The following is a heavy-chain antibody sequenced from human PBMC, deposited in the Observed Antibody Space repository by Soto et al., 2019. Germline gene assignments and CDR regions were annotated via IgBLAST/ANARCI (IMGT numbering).Heavy chain of an antibody. CDR3: ARAPDKYYFDS. J-gene: IGHJ4*02. CDR1: GVSFNGDY. V-gene: IGHV4-34*01. Sequence: QVQLQQWGAGLLKPSETLSLTCAVYGVSFNGDYWSWIRQPPGKGPEWIGDINHSGSTNYKPSLKSRVTISVDTSKNQFSLNLRAVPAADMAVFYCARAPDKYYFDSWGQGTLGTVSS. CDR2: INHSGST.